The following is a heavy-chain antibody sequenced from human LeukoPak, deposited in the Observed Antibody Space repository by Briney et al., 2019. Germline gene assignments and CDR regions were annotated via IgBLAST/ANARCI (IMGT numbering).Heavy chain of an antibody. CDR3: VRNPDDFWSGHYPA. D-gene: IGHD3-3*01. CDR2: IRYDGSNK. V-gene: IGHV3-30*02. J-gene: IGHJ5*02. Sequence: GGSLRLSCAASGFTFSSYGMHWVRQAPGKGLEWVAFIRYDGSNKYYADSVKGRFTISRDNSKNTLYLQINNLRSEDTAVYYCVRNPDDFWSGHYPAWGQGTLVAVSS. CDR1: GFTFSSYG.